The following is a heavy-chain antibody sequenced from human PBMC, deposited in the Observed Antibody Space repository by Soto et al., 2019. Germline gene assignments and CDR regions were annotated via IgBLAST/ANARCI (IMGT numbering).Heavy chain of an antibody. CDR1: GGSISSGDYY. J-gene: IGHJ5*02. CDR3: ARGMVRGVIDWFDP. CDR2: IYYSGST. V-gene: IGHV4-30-4*01. Sequence: SETLSLSCTVSGGSISSGDYYGSWIRQPPGKGLEWIGYIYYSGSTYYNPSLKSRVTISVDTSKNQFSLKLSSVTAADTAVYYCARGMVRGVIDWFDPWGQGTLVTVSS. D-gene: IGHD3-10*01.